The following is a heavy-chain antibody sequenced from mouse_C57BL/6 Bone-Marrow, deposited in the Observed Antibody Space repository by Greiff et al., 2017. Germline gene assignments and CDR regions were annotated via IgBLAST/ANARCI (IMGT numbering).Heavy chain of an antibody. Sequence: VQLQQSGPVLVKPGASVKMSCKASGYTFTDYYMNWVKQSHGKSLEWIGVINPYNGGTSYNQKFKGKATLTVDKSSSTAYMELNSLTSEDSAVYYCARNSNYFAWFAYWGQGTLVTVSA. J-gene: IGHJ3*01. D-gene: IGHD2-5*01. CDR1: GYTFTDYY. V-gene: IGHV1-19*01. CDR2: INPYNGGT. CDR3: ARNSNYFAWFAY.